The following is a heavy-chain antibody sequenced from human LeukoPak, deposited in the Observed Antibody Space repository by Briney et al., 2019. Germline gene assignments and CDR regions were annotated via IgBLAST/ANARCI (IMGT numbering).Heavy chain of an antibody. D-gene: IGHD3-10*01. V-gene: IGHV3-73*01. Sequence: GGSLRLSCAASGSTFSTDAMHWVRQASGKGLEWVGRIRSTANGYATAYAASVKGRFTISRDDSKNTAYLQMDSLKTEDTAVYYCTGNYYGSGSYADFDYWGQGTLVTVSS. J-gene: IGHJ4*02. CDR3: TGNYYGSGSYADFDY. CDR2: IRSTANGYAT. CDR1: GSTFSTDA.